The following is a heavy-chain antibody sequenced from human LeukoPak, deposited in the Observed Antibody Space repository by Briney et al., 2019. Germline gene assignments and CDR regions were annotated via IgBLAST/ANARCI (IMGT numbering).Heavy chain of an antibody. D-gene: IGHD4-17*01. J-gene: IGHJ4*02. Sequence: GGSLRLSCAASGFTFSTYGMYWVRQAPGKGLEWVAVIWYDGSDKYYGDSVKGRFTISRDNSKNTLYLQMNSLRAEDTAVYYCARTTVTSYGIFDYWGQGTLVTVSS. CDR1: GFTFSTYG. CDR3: ARTTVTSYGIFDY. CDR2: IWYDGSDK. V-gene: IGHV3-33*01.